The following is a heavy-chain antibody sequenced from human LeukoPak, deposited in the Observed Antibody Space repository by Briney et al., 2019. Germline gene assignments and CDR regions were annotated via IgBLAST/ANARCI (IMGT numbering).Heavy chain of an antibody. CDR1: GGSISSSNW. CDR3: ASVPRGPDIAAAGTPGSYYFDY. J-gene: IGHJ4*02. V-gene: IGHV4-4*02. CDR2: IYHSGST. Sequence: SGTLSLTCAVSGGSISSSNWWSWVRQPPGKGLEWIGEIYHSGSTNYNPSLKSRVTISVDESKNQFSLKLSSVTAADTAVYYCASVPRGPDIAAAGTPGSYYFDYWGQGTLVTVSS. D-gene: IGHD6-13*01.